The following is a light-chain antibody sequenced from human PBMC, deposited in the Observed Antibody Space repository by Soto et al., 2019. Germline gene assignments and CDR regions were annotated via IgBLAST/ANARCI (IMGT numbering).Light chain of an antibody. Sequence: ILMIQSPLSLPVTPGEPASISCRSSQSLLHSNGYNYLDWYLQKPGQSPQLLIYLGSNRASGVPDRFSGSGSGTDFTLKISRVEAEDVGVYYCMQPLQSWTFGQGTKVDIK. CDR2: LGS. V-gene: IGKV2-28*01. CDR1: QSLLHSNGYNY. J-gene: IGKJ1*01. CDR3: MQPLQSWT.